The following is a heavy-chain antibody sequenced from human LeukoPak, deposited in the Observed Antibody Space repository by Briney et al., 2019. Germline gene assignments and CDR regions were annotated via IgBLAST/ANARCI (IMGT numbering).Heavy chain of an antibody. CDR3: ARLGTGAAAAAYNWFDP. D-gene: IGHD6-13*01. J-gene: IGHJ5*02. CDR2: IYYSGST. CDR1: GGSISSNSYY. Sequence: SETLSLTCSVSGGSISSNSYYWDWIRQPPGKGLEWIGSIYYSGSTYYNPSLKSGVTISVDKSKNQFSLKLSSVTAADTAVYYCARLGTGAAAAAYNWFDPWGQGTLVTVSS. V-gene: IGHV4-39*07.